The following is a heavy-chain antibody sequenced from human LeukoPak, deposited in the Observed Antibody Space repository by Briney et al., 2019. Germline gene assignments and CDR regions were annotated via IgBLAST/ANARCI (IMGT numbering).Heavy chain of an antibody. CDR1: GYTFTGYY. CDR2: INPNSGGT. V-gene: IGHV1-2*02. CDR3: ARVRYSGFSPFDY. D-gene: IGHD5-12*01. J-gene: IGHJ4*02. Sequence: ASVKVSCTASGYTFTGYYMHWVRQAPGQGLEWMGWINPNSGGTNYAQKFQGRVTMTRDTSISTAYMELSSLRSEDTAVYYCARVRYSGFSPFDYWGQGTLVTVSS.